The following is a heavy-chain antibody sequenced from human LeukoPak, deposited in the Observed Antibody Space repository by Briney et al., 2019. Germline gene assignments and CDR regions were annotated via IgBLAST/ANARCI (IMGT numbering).Heavy chain of an antibody. J-gene: IGHJ4*02. CDR1: GYTFTDYC. CDR2: INPNSGDT. Sequence: GAAVKVSCKASGYTFTDYCMYWVRQAPGQGLEWMGRINPNSGDTFYAQKFQGRVTMTRDTSISTAYMELSRLRSDDTAVYYCARVMKATVRTSNFDYWGQGTLVTVSS. V-gene: IGHV1-2*06. D-gene: IGHD4-17*01. CDR3: ARVMKATVRTSNFDY.